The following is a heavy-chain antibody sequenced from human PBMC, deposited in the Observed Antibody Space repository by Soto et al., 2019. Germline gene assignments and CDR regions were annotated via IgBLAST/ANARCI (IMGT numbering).Heavy chain of an antibody. J-gene: IGHJ4*02. CDR3: ARSDYGGGFDY. CDR1: GGSISSYY. D-gene: IGHD4-17*01. Sequence: PSETLSLTCTVSGGSISSYYWSWIRQPPGKGLEWIGYIYYSGSTNYNPSLKSRVTISVDTSMNQFSLKLSSVTAADTAVYYCARSDYGGGFDYWGQGTLVTVSS. CDR2: IYYSGST. V-gene: IGHV4-59*01.